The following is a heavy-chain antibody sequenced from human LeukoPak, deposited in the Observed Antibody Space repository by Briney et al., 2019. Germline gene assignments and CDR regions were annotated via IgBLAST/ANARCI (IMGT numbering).Heavy chain of an antibody. CDR3: AAEEELRYSSGHGGGHYYGMDV. Sequence: ASVKVSCKSSGYTFDAFYMHWVRQAPGQGLEWMGWVNPNNGGTNYAQKFEGRVTLTSDSSVGTAYMELTRLTSDDTAVYYCAAEEELRYSSGHGGGHYYGMDVWGQGTTVTVSS. CDR2: VNPNNGGT. V-gene: IGHV1-2*02. D-gene: IGHD6-19*01. J-gene: IGHJ6*02. CDR1: GYTFDAFY.